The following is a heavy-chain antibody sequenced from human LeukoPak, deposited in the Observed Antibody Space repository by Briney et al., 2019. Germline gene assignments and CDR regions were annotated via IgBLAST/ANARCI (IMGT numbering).Heavy chain of an antibody. V-gene: IGHV4-61*02. CDR3: ARGSMVRGVGMFYYYMDV. Sequence: SETLSLTCAVSGSSIRSGNYYWSWIRQPAGKGLEWIGSIYNSGSTNYNPSLKSRVTISVDTSKNQISLKLRSVTAADTAVYYCARGSMVRGVGMFYYYMDVWGRGTTVTMSS. J-gene: IGHJ6*03. CDR1: GSSIRSGNYY. CDR2: IYNSGST. D-gene: IGHD3-10*01.